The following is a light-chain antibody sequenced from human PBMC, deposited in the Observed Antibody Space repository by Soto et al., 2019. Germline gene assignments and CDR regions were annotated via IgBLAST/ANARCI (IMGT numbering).Light chain of an antibody. Sequence: SYELTQPHSVSVATAQTGPRITCGGNNIGSKSVHWYQQKPGQAPVLVVYDDTDRPSGIPGRFSGSNPGHTATLTISRVEAGDEADFYCQVWESSSDHYVFGTGTKVTVL. CDR3: QVWESSSDHYV. CDR1: NIGSKS. J-gene: IGLJ1*01. CDR2: DDT. V-gene: IGLV3-21*02.